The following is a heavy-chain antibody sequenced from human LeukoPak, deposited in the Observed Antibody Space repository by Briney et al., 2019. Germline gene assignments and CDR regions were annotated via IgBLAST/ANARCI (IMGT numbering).Heavy chain of an antibody. V-gene: IGHV4-4*02. J-gene: IGHJ4*02. CDR1: GGSISSNNW. CDR2: IYHSGST. Sequence: WETLTLTCAVSGGSISSNNWWTWVRQPPGKGLEWIGEIYHSGSTNYNPSLKSRVSLPVDKSKNQFSLKLTSVTAADTAVYYCASPSEVSFKALYYWGQGTLVTVSS. D-gene: IGHD2/OR15-2a*01. CDR3: ASPSEVSFKALYY.